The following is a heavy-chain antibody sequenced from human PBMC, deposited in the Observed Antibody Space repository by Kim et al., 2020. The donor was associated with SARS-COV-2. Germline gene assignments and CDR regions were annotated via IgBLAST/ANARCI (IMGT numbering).Heavy chain of an antibody. Sequence: GGSLRLSCAASGFTFSSYGMHWVRQAPGKGLEWVAVISYDGSNKYYADSVKGRFTISRDNSKNTLYLQMNSLRAEDTAVYYCAKGHGSGSYFLSLYYYYGMDVWGQGTTVTVSS. CDR1: GFTFSSYG. CDR3: AKGHGSGSYFLSLYYYYGMDV. V-gene: IGHV3-30*18. CDR2: ISYDGSNK. D-gene: IGHD3-10*01. J-gene: IGHJ6*02.